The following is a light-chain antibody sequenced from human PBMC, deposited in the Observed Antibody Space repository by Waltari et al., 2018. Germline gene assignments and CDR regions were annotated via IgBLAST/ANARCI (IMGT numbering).Light chain of an antibody. CDR1: QSVSSY. J-gene: IGKJ4*01. Sequence: ETVLTQSPATLSLSPGERATLSCRASQSVSSYLAWYQQKPGQAPRLLIHDASNRATGIPARFSGSGSGTDFTLTISSLEPEDFAVYYCQQRSSNWFTFGGGTKVEIK. CDR2: DAS. V-gene: IGKV3-11*01. CDR3: QQRSSNWFT.